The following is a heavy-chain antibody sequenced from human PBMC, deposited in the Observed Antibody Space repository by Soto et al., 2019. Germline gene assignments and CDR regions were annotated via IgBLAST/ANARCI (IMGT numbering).Heavy chain of an antibody. D-gene: IGHD3-16*01. CDR3: GRGGEALSHVDY. CDR2: IYYTGST. V-gene: IGHV4-59*01. Sequence: SETLSLTCSVSGGSIRGYFWSWIRQSPGKGLEWIGYIYYTGSTRYNPSLKSRVTLSVDSSNNQLFLEVTSVTAADTAVYYCGRGGEALSHVDYWGQGIQV. CDR1: GGSIRGYF. J-gene: IGHJ4*02.